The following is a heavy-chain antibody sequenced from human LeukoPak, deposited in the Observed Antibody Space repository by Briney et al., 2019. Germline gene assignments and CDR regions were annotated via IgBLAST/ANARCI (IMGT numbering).Heavy chain of an antibody. CDR3: ARERRLYCSSTSCYEDFDY. CDR1: GFSLRNYW. V-gene: IGHV3-74*01. J-gene: IGHJ4*02. CDR2: INSYGTST. Sequence: GSLRLSCVASGFSLRNYWKYLVRQTSGKGLVLVSHINSYGTSTNYADSVKGRFTVSRDNAKKTLYLQMNTLRVEDTAVYYCARERRLYCSSTSCYEDFDYWGQGTLVTVSS. D-gene: IGHD2-2*01.